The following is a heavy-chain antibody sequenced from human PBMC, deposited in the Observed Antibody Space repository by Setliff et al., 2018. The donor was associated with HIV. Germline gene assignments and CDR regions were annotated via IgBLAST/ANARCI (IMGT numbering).Heavy chain of an antibody. V-gene: IGHV3-21*04. CDR1: GFTFSSYS. CDR2: ISSSSSYI. CDR3: AKQTNLGTVPDS. Sequence: PGGSLRLSCAASGFTFSSYSMNWVRQAPGKGLEWVSSISSSSSYIYYADSVKGRFTISRDNSKSSLYLQMDSLRAEDTAVYYCAKQTNLGTVPDSWGQGTLVTVSS. J-gene: IGHJ4*02. D-gene: IGHD1-1*01.